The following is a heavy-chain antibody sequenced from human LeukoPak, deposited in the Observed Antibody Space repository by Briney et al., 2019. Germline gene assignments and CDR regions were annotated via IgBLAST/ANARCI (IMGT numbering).Heavy chain of an antibody. CDR3: ASDFWSGYPYYFDY. V-gene: IGHV1-69*13. Sequence: SVKVSCKASGGTFSSYAISWVRQAPVQGLEWMGGIIPIFGTANYAQKFQGRVTITADESTSTAYMELSSLRSEDTAVYYCASDFWSGYPYYFDYWGQGTLVTVSS. CDR2: IIPIFGTA. CDR1: GGTFSSYA. J-gene: IGHJ4*02. D-gene: IGHD3-3*01.